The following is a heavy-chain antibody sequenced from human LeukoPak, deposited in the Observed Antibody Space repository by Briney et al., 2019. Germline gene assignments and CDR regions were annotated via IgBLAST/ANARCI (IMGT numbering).Heavy chain of an antibody. CDR3: AKQSFRMVNYFDY. D-gene: IGHD3-16*02. Sequence: GGSLRLSCAASGFTFSTYWMHWVRQSPGKGLVWVSRINSDGSTTNYADSVKGRFTISRDNAKNTLYLQMNSLRAEDTALYYCAKQSFRMVNYFDYWGQGTLVTVSS. J-gene: IGHJ4*02. CDR1: GFTFSTYW. V-gene: IGHV3-74*01. CDR2: INSDGSTT.